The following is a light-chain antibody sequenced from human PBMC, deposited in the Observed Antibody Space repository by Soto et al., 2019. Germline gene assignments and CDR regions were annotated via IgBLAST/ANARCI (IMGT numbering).Light chain of an antibody. CDR3: QQYMSSVT. CDR1: QSVDTTF. CDR2: GAS. Sequence: EIVLTQSPGSLPLSPGQRATLSCRASQSVDTTFFAWYQKKPGQAPRLLIYGASKRATGIPDRFSGSGSGTDFTLIISRLEPEDFAVYYCQQYMSSVTFGQGTKVAIK. J-gene: IGKJ1*01. V-gene: IGKV3-20*01.